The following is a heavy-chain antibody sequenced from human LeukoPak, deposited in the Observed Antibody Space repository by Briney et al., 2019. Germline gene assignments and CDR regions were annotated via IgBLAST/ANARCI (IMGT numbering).Heavy chain of an antibody. CDR1: GYTFTSYD. Sequence: ASVKVSCKASGYTFTSYDINWVRQATGQGLEWMGWMNPNSGNTGYAQKFQGRVTMTRNTSISTAYMELSSPRSEDTAVYYCARGPFTIFGVVIKGGAFDIWGQGTMVTVSS. J-gene: IGHJ3*02. CDR3: ARGPFTIFGVVIKGGAFDI. D-gene: IGHD3-3*01. CDR2: MNPNSGNT. V-gene: IGHV1-8*01.